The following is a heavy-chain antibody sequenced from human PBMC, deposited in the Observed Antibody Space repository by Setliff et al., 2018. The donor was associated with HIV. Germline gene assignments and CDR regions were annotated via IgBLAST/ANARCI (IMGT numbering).Heavy chain of an antibody. V-gene: IGHV4-34*01. CDR3: ATYADRESNRFDP. Sequence: PSETLSLTCAVYGGSFSGYFWSWIRQPPGRGLEWIGEIDHSGNTNYNPSLKSRVTISVDTSKNQFSLKLSSVTAADTAVYYCATYADRESNRFDPWGQGILVTVSS. CDR2: IDHSGNT. CDR1: GGSFSGYF. D-gene: IGHD3-10*01. J-gene: IGHJ5*02.